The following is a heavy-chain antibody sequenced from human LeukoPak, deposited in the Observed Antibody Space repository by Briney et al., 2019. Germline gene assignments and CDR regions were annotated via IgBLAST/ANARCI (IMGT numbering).Heavy chain of an antibody. J-gene: IGHJ6*02. CDR2: ISGSGGIT. Sequence: PGGSLRLSCAASGFTFSSYAMSWVRQALGKGLEWVSAISGSGGITYYADSVKGRFTISRDNSKNTLSLQMNSLRAEDTAVYYCAKEGHYGSGYYYYYYGMDVWGQGTTVTVSS. V-gene: IGHV3-23*01. CDR1: GFTFSSYA. CDR3: AKEGHYGSGYYYYYYGMDV. D-gene: IGHD3-10*01.